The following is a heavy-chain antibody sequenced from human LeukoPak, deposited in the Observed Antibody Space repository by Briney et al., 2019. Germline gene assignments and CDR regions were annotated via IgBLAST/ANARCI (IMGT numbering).Heavy chain of an antibody. CDR2: ISAYNGNT. Sequence: ASVKVSCKASGYTFTSYGISWVRQAPGRGLEWMGWISAYNGNTNYAQKLQGRVTMTTDTSTSTAYMELRSLRSDDTAVYYCARVLVLRFLEWFGDYYYMDVWGKGTTVTVSS. CDR3: ARVLVLRFLEWFGDYYYMDV. D-gene: IGHD3-3*01. CDR1: GYTFTSYG. J-gene: IGHJ6*03. V-gene: IGHV1-18*01.